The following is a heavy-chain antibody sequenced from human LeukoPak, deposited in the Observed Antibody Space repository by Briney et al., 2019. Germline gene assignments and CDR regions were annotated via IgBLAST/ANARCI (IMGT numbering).Heavy chain of an antibody. CDR2: ISWNSGSI. V-gene: IGHV3-9*01. CDR3: AKDLAREYDFWSGYPSYDY. CDR1: GFTFDDYA. D-gene: IGHD3-3*01. J-gene: IGHJ4*02. Sequence: GGSLRLSCAASGFTFDDYAMHWVRQAPGKGLEWVSGISWNSGSIGYADSVKGRFTISRDNSKNTLYLQMNSLRAEDTAVYYCAKDLAREYDFWSGYPSYDYWGQGTLVTVSS.